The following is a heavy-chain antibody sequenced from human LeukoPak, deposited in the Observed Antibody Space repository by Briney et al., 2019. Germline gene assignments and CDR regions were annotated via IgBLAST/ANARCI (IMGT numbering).Heavy chain of an antibody. J-gene: IGHJ6*02. CDR3: ARDDYHYGMDV. CDR1: GFTFSSYA. V-gene: IGHV3-30-3*01. CDR2: ISYDGSKK. Sequence: GRSLRLSCAASGFTFSSYAMHWVRQAPGKGLEWVAVISYDGSKKYYADSVKGRFTISRDNSKNTLYLQMNSLRAKDTAVHYCARDDYHYGMDVWGQGTTVTVSS.